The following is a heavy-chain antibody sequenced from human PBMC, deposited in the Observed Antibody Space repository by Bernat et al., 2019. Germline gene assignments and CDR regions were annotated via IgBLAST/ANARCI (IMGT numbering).Heavy chain of an antibody. V-gene: IGHV1-69*02. Sequence: QVQLVQSVAEVKKPGSSVKVSCKASGGNFRASTITWLRQAPGQGLQWMGRTIPKVGNRNYAQIFQGRVTITADASSPTSYMQLKNLRPEGTAIYYCATGESRFASGSDNWGQGTLVTVSS. J-gene: IGHJ4*02. CDR3: ATGESRFASGSDN. D-gene: IGHD3-10*01. CDR1: GGNFRAST. CDR2: TIPKVGNR.